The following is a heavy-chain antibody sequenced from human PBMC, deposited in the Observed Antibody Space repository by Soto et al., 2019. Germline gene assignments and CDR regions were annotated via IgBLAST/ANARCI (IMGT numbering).Heavy chain of an antibody. CDR2: TSSGGSRI. J-gene: IGHJ4*02. V-gene: IGHV3-53*01. Sequence: EVQLVESGGGLIQRGGSLRLSCAASGFTVSSVYMSWVRQAPGKGLEWVSVTSSGGSRIYYADSVKGRFTISSDNSKNTLYLQMNSLGAEDTAVYYCAARVRSSGWYADFDYWGQGALVTVSS. CDR3: AARVRSSGWYADFDY. D-gene: IGHD6-19*01. CDR1: GFTVSSVY.